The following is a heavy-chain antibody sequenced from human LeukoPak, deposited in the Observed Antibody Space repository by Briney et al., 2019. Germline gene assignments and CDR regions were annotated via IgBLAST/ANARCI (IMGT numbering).Heavy chain of an antibody. Sequence: SETLSLTCTVSGGSISSYYRSWIRQPAGKGLEWIGRIYTSGSTNYNPSLKSRVTMSVDTSKNQFSLKLSSVTAADTAVYYCARGSLAARQPVAFDIWGQGTMVTVSS. V-gene: IGHV4-4*07. CDR3: ARGSLAARQPVAFDI. J-gene: IGHJ3*02. CDR2: IYTSGST. CDR1: GGSISSYY. D-gene: IGHD6-6*01.